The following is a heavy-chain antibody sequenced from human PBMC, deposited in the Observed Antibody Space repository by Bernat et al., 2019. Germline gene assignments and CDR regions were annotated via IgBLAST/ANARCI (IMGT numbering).Heavy chain of an antibody. V-gene: IGHV3-15*01. CDR1: GFTCSDAW. D-gene: IGHD3-16*01. CDR2: IKSKIDGGTT. CDR3: ITSLGY. Sequence: EVQLVESGGGLVKPGGSLRLSCAASGFTCSDAWMSWVRQAPGKGLEWVGRIKSKIDGGTTDYAAPVKGRFTISRDDSKNTLYLQMNSLRTEDTAVYYCITSLGYWGQGTLVTVSS. J-gene: IGHJ4*02.